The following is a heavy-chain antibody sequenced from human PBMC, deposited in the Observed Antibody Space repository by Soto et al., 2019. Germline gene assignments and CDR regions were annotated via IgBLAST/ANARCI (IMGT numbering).Heavy chain of an antibody. D-gene: IGHD3-10*01. CDR3: ARWWFGEFFDS. V-gene: IGHV4-30-4*01. CDR1: GGSISSGDYY. Sequence: QVQLQESGPGLVKPSQTLSLTCTVSGGSISSGDYYWSWLRQPPGKGLEWIGYIYYSGSTYYNPSLQSRVTISVDTAKNQFSLKLSSVTAADTAVYYCARWWFGEFFDSWGQGTLVTVSS. J-gene: IGHJ4*02. CDR2: IYYSGST.